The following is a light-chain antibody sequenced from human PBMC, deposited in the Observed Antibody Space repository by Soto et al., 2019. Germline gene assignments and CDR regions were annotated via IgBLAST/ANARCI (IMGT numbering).Light chain of an antibody. V-gene: IGLV1-36*01. CDR3: ATWDDRLNGPV. Sequence: QAVVTQPPSVSEAPRQRVTISCSGSSSNIGNNAVNWFQQLPGKAPKLLIYYDDLLPSGVSDRFSGSKSGTSASLAIRGLQSEDEADYYCATWDDRLNGPVFGGGTKVTVL. CDR1: SSNIGNNA. J-gene: IGLJ2*01. CDR2: YDD.